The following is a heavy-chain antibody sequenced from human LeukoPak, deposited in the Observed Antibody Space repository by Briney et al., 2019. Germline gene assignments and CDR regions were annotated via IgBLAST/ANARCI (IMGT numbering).Heavy chain of an antibody. Sequence: SVKVSCKGFGGTFSSYAISWVRQTPGQGLEWMGGIIPLFGRANLAQKFRVRVTITADKSTNTAYMELSSLRSEDTAVYYCARAPAIVGATTPTYYYYYMDVWGKGTTVTVSS. CDR1: GGTFSSYA. D-gene: IGHD1-26*01. CDR2: IIPLFGRA. CDR3: ARAPAIVGATTPTYYYYYMDV. J-gene: IGHJ6*03. V-gene: IGHV1-69*06.